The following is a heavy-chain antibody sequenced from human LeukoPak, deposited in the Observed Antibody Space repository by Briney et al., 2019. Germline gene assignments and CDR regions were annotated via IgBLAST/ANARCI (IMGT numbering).Heavy chain of an antibody. D-gene: IGHD4-17*01. CDR3: AKGPDYGDYVLDY. Sequence: GASVKVSCKASGGTFSSYAISWVRQAPGQGLEWMGGIIPIFGTANYAQKFQGRVTITTDESTSTAYMELSSLRSEDTAVYYCAKGPDYGDYVLDYWGQGTLVTVSS. J-gene: IGHJ4*02. V-gene: IGHV1-69*05. CDR2: IIPIFGTA. CDR1: GGTFSSYA.